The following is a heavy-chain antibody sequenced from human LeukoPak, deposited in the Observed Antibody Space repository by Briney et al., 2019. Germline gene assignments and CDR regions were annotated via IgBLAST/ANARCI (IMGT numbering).Heavy chain of an antibody. Sequence: SETLSLTCAVYGGSFSGYYWSWIRQPPGKGLEWIGEINHSGSTNYNPSLKSRVTISVDTSKNQFSLKLSSVTAADTAVYYCARGRGPVVRSNGMDAWGQGTTVTVSS. CDR2: INHSGST. J-gene: IGHJ6*02. CDR3: ARGRGPVVRSNGMDA. V-gene: IGHV4-34*01. D-gene: IGHD4-23*01. CDR1: GGSFSGYY.